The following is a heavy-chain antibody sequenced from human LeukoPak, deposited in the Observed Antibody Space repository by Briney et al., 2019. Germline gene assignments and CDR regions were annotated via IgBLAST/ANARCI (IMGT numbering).Heavy chain of an antibody. J-gene: IGHJ4*02. V-gene: IGHV3-66*01. Sequence: GGSLRLSCVVSGFAVSSNYMSWVRQAPGKGLEWVSVIYSGGTTNYADSVKGRFTVYRDNSKNTLYLQMNSLRAEDTAVYYCASKLTTGYWGQGTLVTVSS. CDR1: GFAVSSNY. D-gene: IGHD4-17*01. CDR2: IYSGGTT. CDR3: ASKLTTGY.